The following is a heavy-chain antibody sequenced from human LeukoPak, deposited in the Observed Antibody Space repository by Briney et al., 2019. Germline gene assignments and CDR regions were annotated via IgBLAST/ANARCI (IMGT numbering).Heavy chain of an antibody. CDR1: RFTFSNYW. J-gene: IGHJ6*03. CDR3: AREKVTTDNYYYMDV. D-gene: IGHD4-11*01. V-gene: IGHV3-74*01. CDR2: INSDGSSI. Sequence: GGSLRLSCAASRFTFSNYWMHWVRQAPGKGLVWVSRINSDGSSISYADSVKGRFTISRDNAKNTLYLQMNSLRAEDTALYYCAREKVTTDNYYYMDVWGKGTTVTVSS.